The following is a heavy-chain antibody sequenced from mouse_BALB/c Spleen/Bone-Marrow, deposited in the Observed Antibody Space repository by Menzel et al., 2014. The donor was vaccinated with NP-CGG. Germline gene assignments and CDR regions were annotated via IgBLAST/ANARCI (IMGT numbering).Heavy chain of an antibody. J-gene: IGHJ2*01. V-gene: IGHV5-17*02. D-gene: IGHD1-1*01. CDR2: ISSGSSTI. CDR3: ARSGSSSGYFDY. Sequence: EVKLEESGGGLVQPGGSRKLSCAASGFTFSSFAMHRVRQAPEKGLEWVAYISSGSSTIYYADTVMGRFTISRDNPKNTLFLQMTSLRSEDTAMYYCARSGSSSGYFDYWCQGTTLTVSS. CDR1: GFTFSSFA.